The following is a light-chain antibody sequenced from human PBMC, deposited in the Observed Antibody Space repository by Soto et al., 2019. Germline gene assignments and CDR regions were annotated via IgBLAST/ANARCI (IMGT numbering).Light chain of an antibody. Sequence: EIVMTQSPATLSVSPGERATLSRRASQSVSSNLAWYQQKPGQAPRLLIYGASTRATGIPARFSGSGSGTEFTLTISSLQSEDFAVYYCQQYNNWPPRKTFGQGTKV. CDR2: GAS. CDR3: QQYNNWPPRKT. CDR1: QSVSSN. V-gene: IGKV3-15*01. J-gene: IGKJ1*01.